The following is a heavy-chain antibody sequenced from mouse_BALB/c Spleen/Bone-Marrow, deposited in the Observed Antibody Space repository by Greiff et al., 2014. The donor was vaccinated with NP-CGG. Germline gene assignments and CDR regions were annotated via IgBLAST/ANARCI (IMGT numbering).Heavy chain of an antibody. CDR1: GYSFTGYT. CDR3: ARKGPYYRYDPYAMDY. D-gene: IGHD2-14*01. V-gene: IGHV1-18*01. Sequence: VQLKESGPELVKPGASMKISCKASGYSFTGYTTNWVKQSHGKNLEWIGLINPYNGGTSYNQKFKGKATLTVDKSSSTAYMELLSLTSEDSAVYYCARKGPYYRYDPYAMDYWGQGTSVTVSS. CDR2: INPYNGGT. J-gene: IGHJ4*01.